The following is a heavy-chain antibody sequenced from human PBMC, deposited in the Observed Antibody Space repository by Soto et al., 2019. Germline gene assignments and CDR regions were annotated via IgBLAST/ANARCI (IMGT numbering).Heavy chain of an antibody. Sequence: SQTLSLTCAISGDRVSSNSAAWNWIRQSPSRGLEWLGRTYYRSKWYNDYAVSVKSRITINPDTSKNQFSLQLNSVTPEDTAVYYCARGFLTMVRGVIFPYYYYYGMDVWGQGTTVTVSS. CDR2: TYYRSKWYN. J-gene: IGHJ6*02. V-gene: IGHV6-1*01. CDR1: GDRVSSNSAA. D-gene: IGHD3-10*01. CDR3: ARGFLTMVRGVIFPYYYYYGMDV.